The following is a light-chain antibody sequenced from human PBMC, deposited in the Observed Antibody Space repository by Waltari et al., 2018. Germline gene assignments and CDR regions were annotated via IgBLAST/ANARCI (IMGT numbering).Light chain of an antibody. V-gene: IGKV3-20*01. CDR1: QSISNDF. CDR2: GAS. CDR3: QQYGDSPIT. J-gene: IGKJ5*01. Sequence: TQSPGTLSLSPGERATLSCRASQSISNDFLAWYQQKPGQAPRLLIYGASSGATGIPDRFSGSGSGTDFTLTIGRLEPEDFAVYYCQQYGDSPITFGQGTRLDIK.